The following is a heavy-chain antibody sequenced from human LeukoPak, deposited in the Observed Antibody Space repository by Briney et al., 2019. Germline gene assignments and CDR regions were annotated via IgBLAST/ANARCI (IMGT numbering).Heavy chain of an antibody. Sequence: GASVKVSCKASGGTFSSYAISWVRQAPGQGLEWMGGIIPIFGTANYAQKFQGRVTITTDESTSTAYMELSSLRPEDTAVYYCASQRGPVIYSGSPGAFDIWGQGTMVTVSS. D-gene: IGHD1-26*01. V-gene: IGHV1-69*05. CDR3: ASQRGPVIYSGSPGAFDI. CDR1: GGTFSSYA. J-gene: IGHJ3*02. CDR2: IIPIFGTA.